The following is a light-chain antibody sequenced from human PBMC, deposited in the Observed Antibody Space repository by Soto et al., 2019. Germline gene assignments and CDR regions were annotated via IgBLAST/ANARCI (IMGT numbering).Light chain of an antibody. CDR1: SSDVGGYNY. Sequence: QSALTQPRSVSGSPGQAVTISCTGTSSDVGGYNYVSWYQHDPGNAPKVMIYDVNKRPSGVADRFSGSKSGNTASLTISGLQADDEADYYCCSFTGTNTVVFGGGTKLTVL. CDR2: DVN. V-gene: IGLV2-11*01. J-gene: IGLJ2*01. CDR3: CSFTGTNTVV.